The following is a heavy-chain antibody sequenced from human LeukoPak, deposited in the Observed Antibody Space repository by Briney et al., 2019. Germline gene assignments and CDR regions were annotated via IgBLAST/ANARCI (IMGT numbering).Heavy chain of an antibody. CDR1: GFTFSSYG. J-gene: IGHJ6*03. CDR3: AKDTSWTTRAYYTDV. D-gene: IGHD1-1*01. Sequence: GGSLRLSCATSGFTFSSYGMHWVRQAPGKGLEWVAFIRYDGNYKYEADSVKGRFTVSRDNSKNTLYLQMNSLRPEDTAVYYCAKDTSWTTRAYYTDVWGKGTTVIISS. V-gene: IGHV3-30*02. CDR2: IRYDGNYK.